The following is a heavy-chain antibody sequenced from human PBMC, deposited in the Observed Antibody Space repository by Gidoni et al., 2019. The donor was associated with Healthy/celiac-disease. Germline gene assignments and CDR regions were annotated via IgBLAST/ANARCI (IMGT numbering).Heavy chain of an antibody. CDR1: GFPFSSYA. J-gene: IGHJ4*02. D-gene: IGHD1-26*01. Sequence: EMQPLESGGGLVQPGGSLRLSCAASGFPFSSYAMSWVRQAPGKGLEWVSAISGSGGSTYYADSVKGRFTISRDNSKNTLYLQMNSLRAEDTAVYYCAKNLVGATAYYFDYWGQGTLVTVSS. CDR3: AKNLVGATAYYFDY. CDR2: ISGSGGST. V-gene: IGHV3-23*01.